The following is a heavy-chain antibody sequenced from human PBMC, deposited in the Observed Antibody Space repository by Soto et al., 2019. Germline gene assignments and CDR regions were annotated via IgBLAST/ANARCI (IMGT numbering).Heavy chain of an antibody. CDR2: IDWDDDK. CDR1: GFSLRTSVMR. CDR3: VRTIGRNEATIDFDI. V-gene: IGHV2-70*04. Sequence: SGPTLVNPTHTLPLTCTFSGFSLRTSVMRVNWIRQTPGKALEGLARIDWDDDKFYNTALKTRLTISKDRSKNQVFLTMTNMDPVATTKYYCVRTIGRNEATIDFDIWGQGTMVTVSS. J-gene: IGHJ3*02. D-gene: IGHD1-1*01.